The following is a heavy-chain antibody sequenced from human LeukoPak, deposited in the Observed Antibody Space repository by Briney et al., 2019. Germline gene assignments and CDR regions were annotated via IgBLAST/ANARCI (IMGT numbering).Heavy chain of an antibody. V-gene: IGHV3-48*01. CDR1: GFIFSTYS. D-gene: IGHD3-9*01. Sequence: GGSLRLSCAASGFIFSTYSMNWVRQAPGKGLEWVSYISSSSSTIYYADSVKGRFTIPRDNAKNSLYLQMNRLRAEDTAVYYCARVGAYYDILTGYDDYYYYMDVWGKGTTVTVSS. CDR2: ISSSSSTI. J-gene: IGHJ6*03. CDR3: ARVGAYYDILTGYDDYYYYMDV.